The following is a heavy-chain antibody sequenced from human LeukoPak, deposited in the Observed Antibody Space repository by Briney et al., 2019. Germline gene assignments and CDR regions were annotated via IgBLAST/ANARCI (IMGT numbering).Heavy chain of an antibody. D-gene: IGHD3-16*01. CDR1: GFTFSSYA. J-gene: IGHJ5*02. V-gene: IGHV3-30-3*01. Sequence: GGSLRLSCAASGFTFSSYAMHWVRQAPGKGLEWVAVISYDGSNKYYADSVKGRFTTSRDNSKNTLYLQMNSLRAEDTAVYYCAREHLPVTTFGWFDPWGQGTLVTVSS. CDR2: ISYDGSNK. CDR3: AREHLPVTTFGWFDP.